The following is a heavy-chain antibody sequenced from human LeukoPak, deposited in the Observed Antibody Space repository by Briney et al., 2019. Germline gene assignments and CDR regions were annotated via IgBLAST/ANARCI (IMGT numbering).Heavy chain of an antibody. CDR3: ARANQQLSDLDY. D-gene: IGHD6-13*01. CDR1: GGSIDITNY. V-gene: IGHV4-59*01. CDR2: IYYSGSA. Sequence: SETLSLTCGVSGGSIDITNYWSWVRQAPGKGLEWIGYIYYSGSANYNPSLKSRVTISVDTSKNQFSLKLTSVTAADTAVYYCARANQQLSDLDYWGQGTLVTVSS. J-gene: IGHJ4*02.